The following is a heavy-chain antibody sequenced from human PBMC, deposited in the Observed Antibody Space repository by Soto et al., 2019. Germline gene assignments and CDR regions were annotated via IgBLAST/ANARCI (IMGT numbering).Heavy chain of an antibody. CDR1: GGSISSYY. CDR2: IYYSGST. J-gene: IGHJ6*03. D-gene: IGHD6-13*01. V-gene: IGHV4-59*08. CDR3: ARLQQQPVKYYYYYYMDV. Sequence: SETLSLTCTVSGGSISSYYWSWIRQPPGKGLEWIGYIYYSGSTNYNPSLRSRVTISVDTSKNQFSLKLSSVTAADTAVYYCARLQQQPVKYYYYYYMDVWGKGTTVTVS.